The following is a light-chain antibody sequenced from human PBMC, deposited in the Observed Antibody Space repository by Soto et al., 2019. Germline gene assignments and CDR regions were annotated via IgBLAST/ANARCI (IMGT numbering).Light chain of an antibody. Sequence: AIQMTQSPSSLSASVGDRVTITCRASQDIRNDLGWYQQKPGKTPKLLIFAASSLQSGVPSRFSGSGSGTDFTLTISSLQPEDFAPNYCLQDFNYPWTSGQGTKVKIE. CDR1: QDIRND. CDR2: AAS. J-gene: IGKJ1*01. V-gene: IGKV1-6*01. CDR3: LQDFNYPWT.